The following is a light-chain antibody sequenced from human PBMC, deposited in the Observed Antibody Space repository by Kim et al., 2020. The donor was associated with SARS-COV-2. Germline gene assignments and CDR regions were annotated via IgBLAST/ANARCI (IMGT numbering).Light chain of an antibody. Sequence: IQLTQSPSSLSASIGDRVTITCRASQAIRSDFAWYQQKPGKAPKLLIYGASTSQSGVPSRFSGSGSGTDFTLTISSLQPEDFASYYCLHLDSYPLTFGGGTKVDIK. CDR1: QAIRSD. J-gene: IGKJ4*01. V-gene: IGKV1-9*01. CDR2: GAS. CDR3: LHLDSYPLT.